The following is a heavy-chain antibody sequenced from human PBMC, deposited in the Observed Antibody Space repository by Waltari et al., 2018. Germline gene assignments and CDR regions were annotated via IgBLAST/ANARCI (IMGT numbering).Heavy chain of an antibody. CDR1: GGSISSYY. Sequence: QVQLQESGPGLVKPSETLSLTCTVSGGSISSYYWSWIRQPPGKGLEWIGDIYYSGSTNTNPSLKSRVTISVDTSKNQFSLKLSSVTAADTAVYYCAASAHAFPAFDIWGQGTMVTVSS. CDR3: AASAHAFPAFDI. CDR2: IYYSGST. J-gene: IGHJ3*02. V-gene: IGHV4-59*01.